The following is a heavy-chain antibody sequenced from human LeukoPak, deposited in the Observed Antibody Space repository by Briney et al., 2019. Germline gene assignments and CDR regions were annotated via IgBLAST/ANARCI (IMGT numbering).Heavy chain of an antibody. CDR1: GGSISSGGSY. Sequence: SETLSLTCTVSGGSISSGGSYWGWFARPPGRGREGFGYIYYSGSTYYNPSLKSRVTISVDTSKNQFSLKLSSVTAADTAVYYCARDYYDSSGYYLDYWGQGTLVTVSS. V-gene: IGHV4-31*03. CDR3: ARDYYDSSGYYLDY. J-gene: IGHJ4*02. D-gene: IGHD3-22*01. CDR2: IYYSGST.